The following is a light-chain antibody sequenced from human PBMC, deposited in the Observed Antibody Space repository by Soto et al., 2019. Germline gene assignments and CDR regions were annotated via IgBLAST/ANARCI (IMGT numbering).Light chain of an antibody. CDR2: QDS. V-gene: IGLV3-1*01. CDR1: KLVDKY. CDR3: QAWDSSTGV. Sequence: ELTQPPSLSLSPGQTASITCSGDKLVDKYACWYQQKPGQSPVLVIYQDSKRPSGIPERFSGSNSGNTATLTISGTQAMDEADYYCQAWDSSTGVFRTGTKVTVL. J-gene: IGLJ1*01.